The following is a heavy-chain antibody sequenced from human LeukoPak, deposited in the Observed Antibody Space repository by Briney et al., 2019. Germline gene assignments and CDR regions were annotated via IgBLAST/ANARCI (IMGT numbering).Heavy chain of an antibody. CDR1: GGSISSYY. J-gene: IGHJ6*03. Sequence: PSETLSLTCTVSGGSISSYYWSWIRQPAGKGLEWIGRIYTSGSTNYNPSLRSRVTMSVDTSKNQFSLKLSSVTAADTAVYYCARALVRGVNSYYFYMDVWGKGATVTISS. CDR3: ARALVRGVNSYYFYMDV. V-gene: IGHV4-4*07. CDR2: IYTSGST. D-gene: IGHD3-10*01.